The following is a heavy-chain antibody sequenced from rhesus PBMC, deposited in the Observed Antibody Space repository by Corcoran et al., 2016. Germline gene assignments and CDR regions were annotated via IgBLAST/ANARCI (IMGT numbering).Heavy chain of an antibody. D-gene: IGHD1-26*01. CDR3: ARDNDWDYYFDY. V-gene: IGHV4-122*02. CDR2: ITYSGST. Sequence: QVQLQESGPGLVKPSETLSLPCAVSGGSISSGSYYWSWIRQPPGKGLECIGYITYSGSTSYNPSLKSRVTISRDTSKNQFSLKLSSVTAADTAVYYCARDNDWDYYFDYWGQGVLVTVSS. CDR1: GGSISSGSYY. J-gene: IGHJ4*01.